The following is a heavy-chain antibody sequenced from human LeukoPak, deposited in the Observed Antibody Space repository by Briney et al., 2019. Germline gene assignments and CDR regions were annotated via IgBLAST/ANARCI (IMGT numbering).Heavy chain of an antibody. CDR2: IYPYSGDT. J-gene: IGHJ3*02. CDR1: GYTFTGYY. D-gene: IGHD6-6*01. V-gene: IGHV1-2*02. Sequence: ASVTVSCKASGYTFTGYYILWVRQAPGQGLEWMGWIYPYSGDTNYAQNFQGRVTMTRDTSISTAYMELSSLESDDTAVYYCARDRNSGSSLDIWGQGTMLTVSS. CDR3: ARDRNSGSSLDI.